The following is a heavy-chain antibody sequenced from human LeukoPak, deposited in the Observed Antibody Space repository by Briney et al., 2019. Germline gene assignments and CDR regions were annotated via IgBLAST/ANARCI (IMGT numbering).Heavy chain of an antibody. CDR3: AREVPKLYYYDSSGPDY. CDR2: IWYDGSNK. V-gene: IGHV3-33*01. Sequence: GGSLRLSCAASGFTFSSYGMHWVRQAPGKGLEWVAVIWYDGSNKYYADSVKGRFTISRDNSKNTLYLQMNSLRAEDTAVYYCAREVPKLYYYDSSGPDYWGQGTLVTVSS. J-gene: IGHJ4*02. D-gene: IGHD3-22*01. CDR1: GFTFSSYG.